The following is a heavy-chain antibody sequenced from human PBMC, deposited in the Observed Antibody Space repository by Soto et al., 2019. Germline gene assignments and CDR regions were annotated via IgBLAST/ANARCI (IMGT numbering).Heavy chain of an antibody. D-gene: IGHD2-8*02. J-gene: IGHJ1*01. CDR2: IYWDDDK. CDR3: AHGLVRSEYFQH. Sequence: QITLKESGPTLVKPTQTLTLTCTFSGFSLSTSGVGVGWIRQPPGKALEWLVLIYWDDDKRYSPSLKSRLTITKDTSKNQVVLTMTNMDPVDTATYYCAHGLVRSEYFQHWGQGTLVTVSS. CDR1: GFSLSTSGVG. V-gene: IGHV2-5*02.